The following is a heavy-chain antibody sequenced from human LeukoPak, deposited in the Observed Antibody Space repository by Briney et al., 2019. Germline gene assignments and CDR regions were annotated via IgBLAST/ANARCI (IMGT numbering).Heavy chain of an antibody. CDR2: ISWNSGSI. J-gene: IGHJ3*02. Sequence: GGSLRLSCAASGFTFSDYWMTWVRQAPGKGLEWVSGISWNSGSIGYADSVKGRFTISRDNAKNSLYLQMNSLRAEDTALYYCAKGGSGSYSLGAFDIWGQGTMVTVSS. CDR3: AKGGSGSYSLGAFDI. CDR1: GFTFSDYW. V-gene: IGHV3-9*01. D-gene: IGHD3-10*01.